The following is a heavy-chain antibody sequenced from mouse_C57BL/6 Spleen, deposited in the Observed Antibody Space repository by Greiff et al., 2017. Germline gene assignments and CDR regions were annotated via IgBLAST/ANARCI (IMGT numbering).Heavy chain of an antibody. V-gene: IGHV1-81*01. J-gene: IGHJ4*01. Sequence: QVQLQQSGAELARPGASVKLSCKASGYTFTSYGISWVKQRTGPGLEWIGEIYPRSGNTYYNEKFKGKATLTADKSSSTAYMELRSLTSEDSAVYFCARDYGYAMDYWGQGTSVTVSS. D-gene: IGHD1-1*01. CDR1: GYTFTSYG. CDR2: IYPRSGNT. CDR3: ARDYGYAMDY.